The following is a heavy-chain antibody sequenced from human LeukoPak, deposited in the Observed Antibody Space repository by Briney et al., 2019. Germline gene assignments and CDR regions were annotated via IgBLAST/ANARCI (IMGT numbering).Heavy chain of an antibody. CDR2: VGGDGGST. Sequence: GGSLRLSCAASGFDFRRYAMNWIRQTPGKGLEWVSAVGGDGGSTYYPDSVKGRFTISKDFSKNTLYLQLNSLRADDTGVYFCAEGDIAVPYYSIDSWGQGTLVTVSS. V-gene: IGHV3-23*01. D-gene: IGHD6-19*01. CDR1: GFDFRRYA. CDR3: AEGDIAVPYYSIDS. J-gene: IGHJ4*02.